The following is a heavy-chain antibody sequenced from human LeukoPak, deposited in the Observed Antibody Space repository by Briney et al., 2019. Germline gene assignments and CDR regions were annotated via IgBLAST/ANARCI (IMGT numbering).Heavy chain of an antibody. CDR1: GGSISSGGYY. CDR3: ARHEVVPAARYYYYGMDV. J-gene: IGHJ6*02. Sequence: PSQTLSLTCTVSGGSISSGGYYWSWIRQHPGKGLEWIGYIYYSGSTYYNPSLKSRVTISVDTSKNQFSLKLSSVTAADTAVYYCARHEVVPAARYYYYGMDVWGQGTTVTVSS. CDR2: IYYSGST. D-gene: IGHD2-2*01. V-gene: IGHV4-31*03.